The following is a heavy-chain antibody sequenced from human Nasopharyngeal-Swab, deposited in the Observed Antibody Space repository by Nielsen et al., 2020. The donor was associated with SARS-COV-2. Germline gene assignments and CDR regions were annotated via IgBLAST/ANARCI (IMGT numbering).Heavy chain of an antibody. V-gene: IGHV5-10-1*01. CDR2: IYPSDSYT. J-gene: IGHJ5*02. Sequence: VRQMPGKGLEWMGIIYPSDSYTNYSPSFQGHVTISADKSISTAYLQWSSLKASDTAMYYCARPVGASNTNWFDPWGQGTLVTVSS. D-gene: IGHD2-2*01. CDR3: ARPVGASNTNWFDP.